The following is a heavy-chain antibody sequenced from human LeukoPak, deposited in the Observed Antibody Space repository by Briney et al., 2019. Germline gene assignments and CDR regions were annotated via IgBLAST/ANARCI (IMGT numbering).Heavy chain of an antibody. V-gene: IGHV3-30*03. CDR3: ARAPISSGELRPFDY. D-gene: IGHD1-26*01. J-gene: IGHJ4*02. CDR2: ISYDGSNK. CDR1: GFTFSSYG. Sequence: GGSLRLSCAASGFTFSSYGMHWVRQAPGKGLEWVAVISYDGSNKYYADSVKGRFTISRDNAKNSLYLQMNSLRAEDTAVYYCARAPISSGELRPFDYWGQGTLVTVSS.